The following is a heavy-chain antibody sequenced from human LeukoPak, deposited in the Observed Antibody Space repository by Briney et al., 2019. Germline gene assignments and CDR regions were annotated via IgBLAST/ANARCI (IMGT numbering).Heavy chain of an antibody. CDR1: GFTFYDYF. CDR2: ISPSGSTI. V-gene: IGHV3-11*04. CDR3: ARVAYSSSWSVEYYFDY. J-gene: IGHJ4*02. Sequence: GGSLRLSCAASGFTFYDYFMTWIRQSPGKGLEWVSYISPSGSTIYYAESVKGRFTVSRDNAKKSLYLQINSLRAEDTATYYCARVAYSSSWSVEYYFDYWGQGTLVSVSS. D-gene: IGHD6-13*01.